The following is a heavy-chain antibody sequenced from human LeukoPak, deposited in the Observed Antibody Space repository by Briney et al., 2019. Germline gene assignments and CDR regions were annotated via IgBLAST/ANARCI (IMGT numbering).Heavy chain of an antibody. CDR1: GFTFSTYA. CDR2: ISYDGSNK. V-gene: IGHV3-30*18. CDR3: AKDPHDYGGNIDY. J-gene: IGHJ4*02. Sequence: QTGGSLRLSCAASGFTFSTYAMSWVRQAPGKGLEWVAVISYDGSNKYYADSVKGRFTISRDNSKNTLYLQMNSLRAEDTAVYYCAKDPHDYGGNIDYWGQGTLVTVSS. D-gene: IGHD4-23*01.